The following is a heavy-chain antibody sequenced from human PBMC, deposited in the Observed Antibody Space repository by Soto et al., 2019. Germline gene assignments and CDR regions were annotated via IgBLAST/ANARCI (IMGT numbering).Heavy chain of an antibody. CDR3: TADVPTQGVGEFDY. V-gene: IGHV3-15*01. CDR1: GFRFSTAW. J-gene: IGHJ4*02. D-gene: IGHD3-10*01. Sequence: EVQLVESGGGSVKPGGSLRLSCVVSGFRFSTAWMTWVRQAPGKGLEWVGRIKSRNDGETTEYAAPVKDRVTISRDDSINTVYLEVTGLKTEDTAMYYCTADVPTQGVGEFDYWGQGTLIAVSS. CDR2: IKSRNDGETT.